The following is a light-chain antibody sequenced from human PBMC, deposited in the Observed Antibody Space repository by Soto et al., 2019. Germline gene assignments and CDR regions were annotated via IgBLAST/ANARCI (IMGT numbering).Light chain of an antibody. V-gene: IGKV1-39*01. Sequence: DIQMTQSPSSLSASVGDRVTITCRASQSISTYLNWYQQKPGKAPKLLIYAASSLQSGVPSRFSGSGSGTGFTLTISRLQPQDFATYFCQQSYSAPLSFGGGTKVEIK. CDR3: QQSYSAPLS. CDR1: QSISTY. J-gene: IGKJ4*01. CDR2: AAS.